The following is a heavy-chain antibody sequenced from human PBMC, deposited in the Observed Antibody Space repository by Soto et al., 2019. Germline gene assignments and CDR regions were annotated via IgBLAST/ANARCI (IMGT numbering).Heavy chain of an antibody. D-gene: IGHD5-12*01. Sequence: SETLALTCTVSGASIRSHYWSWIRQRPGKGLEWIGYIDYSGITHDNPSLKRRVTRSVDTSKKQFSLKLSSVTAADTAVYYCASVDNKDQRKGFDYSGQGTLVTVSS. J-gene: IGHJ4*02. V-gene: IGHV4-59*08. CDR3: ASVDNKDQRKGFDY. CDR2: IDYSGIT. CDR1: GASIRSHY.